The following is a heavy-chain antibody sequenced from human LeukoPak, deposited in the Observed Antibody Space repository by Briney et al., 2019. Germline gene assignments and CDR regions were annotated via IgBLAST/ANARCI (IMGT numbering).Heavy chain of an antibody. CDR1: GFIFSSYW. D-gene: IGHD6-19*01. V-gene: IGHV3-74*01. CDR3: ARDLSSSGWHLDY. CDR2: INNDGSST. J-gene: IGHJ4*02. Sequence: GGSLRLSCAASGFIFSSYWMHWVRQAPGKGLVWVSRINNDGSSTNYADSVKGRFTISRDNSKNTLYLQMNSLRAEDTAVYYCARDLSSSGWHLDYWGQGTLVTVSS.